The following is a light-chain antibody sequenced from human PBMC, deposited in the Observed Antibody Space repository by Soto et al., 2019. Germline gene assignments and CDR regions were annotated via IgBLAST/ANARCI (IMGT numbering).Light chain of an antibody. Sequence: QSVLTQPTSVSGSPGQSITISCTGNHNDIGTYDYVSWYQVQPGKAPKLIIYEVNRRPAGAPDRFSGSKSGNTASLTVSGLQAEDEADYYCFSYADTNNFVFGSGTKVTVL. CDR2: EVN. V-gene: IGLV2-8*01. CDR3: FSYADTNNFV. J-gene: IGLJ1*01. CDR1: HNDIGTYDY.